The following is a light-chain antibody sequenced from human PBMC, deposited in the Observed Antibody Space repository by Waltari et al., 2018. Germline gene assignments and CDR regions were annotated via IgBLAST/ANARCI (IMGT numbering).Light chain of an antibody. CDR2: WAS. Sequence: DIVMTQSPDSLAVPLGERATINCKSSQSVLYSSNNKNYLALYQQKPRPPPKLLIYWASTRESGVPDRFSGSGSGTDFTLTISSLQAEDVAVYYCQQYYNIPPTFGQGTKVEIK. V-gene: IGKV4-1*01. J-gene: IGKJ1*01. CDR1: QSVLYSSNNKNY. CDR3: QQYYNIPPT.